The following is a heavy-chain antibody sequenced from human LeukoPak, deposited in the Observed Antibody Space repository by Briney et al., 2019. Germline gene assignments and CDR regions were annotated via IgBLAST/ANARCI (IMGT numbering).Heavy chain of an antibody. CDR3: ARSGLSATGEFDY. J-gene: IGHJ4*02. D-gene: IGHD2-15*01. CDR1: GGSISSGGYY. CDR2: IYYSGST. Sequence: SETLSLTCTVSGGSISSGGYYWSWIRQHPGKGLEWIGYIYYSGSTYYNPSLKSRLTISVDTSKNQFSLKLSSVTAADTAVYYCARSGLSATGEFDYWGQGTLVTVTS. V-gene: IGHV4-31*03.